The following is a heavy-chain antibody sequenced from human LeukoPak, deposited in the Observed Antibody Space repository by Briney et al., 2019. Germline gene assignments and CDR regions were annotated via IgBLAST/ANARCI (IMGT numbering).Heavy chain of an antibody. CDR3: ARGGRGYSYGFLDY. Sequence: SFSXYXXSWLRQPPGKGLEWVGEINHSGSTNYNPSLKSRVTISVDTSKNQFSLKLSSVTAADTAVYYCARGGRGYSYGFLDYWGQGTLVTVSS. D-gene: IGHD5-18*01. CDR1: SFSXYX. V-gene: IGHV4-34*01. CDR2: INHSGST. J-gene: IGHJ4*02.